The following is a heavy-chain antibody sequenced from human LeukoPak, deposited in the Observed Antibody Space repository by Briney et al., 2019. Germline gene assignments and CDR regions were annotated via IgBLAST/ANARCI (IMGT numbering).Heavy chain of an antibody. CDR3: AKDSIRTTVTTPLDY. V-gene: IGHV3-30*02. CDR2: IRYDGSNK. D-gene: IGHD4-11*01. J-gene: IGHJ4*02. CDR1: GFTFSSYG. Sequence: GGSLRLSCAASGFTFSSYGMHWVRQAPGKGLERVAFIRYDGSNKYYADSVKGRFTISRDNSKNTLYLQMNSLRAEDTAVYYCAKDSIRTTVTTPLDYWGQGTLVTVSS.